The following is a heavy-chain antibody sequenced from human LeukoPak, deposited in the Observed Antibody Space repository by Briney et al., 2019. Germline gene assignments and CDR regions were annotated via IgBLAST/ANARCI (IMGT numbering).Heavy chain of an antibody. CDR1: GGSISSGSYY. Sequence: SQTLSLTCTVSGGSISSGSYYWSWIRQPAGKELEWIGRIYTSGSTNYNPSLKSRVTISVDTSKNQFSLKLSSVTAADTAVYYCARESSIAMVRGVMGWFDHWGQGTLVTVSS. CDR2: IYTSGST. CDR3: ARESSIAMVRGVMGWFDH. J-gene: IGHJ5*02. V-gene: IGHV4-61*02. D-gene: IGHD3-10*01.